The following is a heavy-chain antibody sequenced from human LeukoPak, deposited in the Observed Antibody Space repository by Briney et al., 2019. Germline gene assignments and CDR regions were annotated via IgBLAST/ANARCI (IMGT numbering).Heavy chain of an antibody. V-gene: IGHV3-21*01. CDR3: ARDPLYTDAFDI. D-gene: IGHD3-16*01. CDR1: GFTFSSYS. Sequence: GGSLRLSCAASGFTFSSYSMNWVRQAPGKGLEWVSSISSSSSYIYYADSVKGRFTISRDNAKNSLYLQMNSLRAEDTAVYYCARDPLYTDAFDIWGQGTMVTVYS. J-gene: IGHJ3*02. CDR2: ISSSSSYI.